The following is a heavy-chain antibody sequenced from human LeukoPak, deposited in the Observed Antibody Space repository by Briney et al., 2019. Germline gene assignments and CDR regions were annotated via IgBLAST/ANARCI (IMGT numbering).Heavy chain of an antibody. CDR1: GGSISSGGYS. CDR3: ATARRGYWYFDL. J-gene: IGHJ2*01. CDR2: IYHSGST. V-gene: IGHV4-30-2*01. Sequence: PSETLSLTCAVSGGSISSGGYSWSWIRQPPGKGLEWIGYIYHSGSTYYNPSLKSRVTISVDRSKNQFSLKLSSVTAADTAVYYCATARRGYWYFDLWGRGTLVTVSS.